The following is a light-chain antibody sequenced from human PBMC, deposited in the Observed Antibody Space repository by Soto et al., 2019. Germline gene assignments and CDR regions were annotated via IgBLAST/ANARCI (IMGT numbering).Light chain of an antibody. CDR2: DVT. V-gene: IGLV2-14*01. J-gene: IGLJ2*01. CDR3: CSYAAGTRLV. CDR1: SSDVGGYNS. Sequence: QSVLTQPASASGSPGQSITISCTGTSSDVGGYNSVSWYRQDPGKAPKLMIYDVTNRPSGVSNRFSGSKSGNTASLTISGLQAEDEAHYHCCSYAAGTRLVFGGGTKVTVL.